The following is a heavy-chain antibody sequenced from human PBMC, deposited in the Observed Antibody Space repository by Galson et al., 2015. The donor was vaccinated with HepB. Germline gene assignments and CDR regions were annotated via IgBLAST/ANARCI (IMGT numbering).Heavy chain of an antibody. CDR1: GFTFSTYS. D-gene: IGHD3-10*01. V-gene: IGHV3-21*01. CDR2: VTSSGSFV. CDR3: ARGPPRTMVRGNDWFDP. J-gene: IGHJ5*02. Sequence: SLRLSCAASGFTFSTYSMNWVRQAPGKGLEWVSSVTSSGSFVYTTDSLKGRFTISRDNAKNSLYLQMDSLRAEDTAVYYCARGPPRTMVRGNDWFDPWGQGTRVTVSS.